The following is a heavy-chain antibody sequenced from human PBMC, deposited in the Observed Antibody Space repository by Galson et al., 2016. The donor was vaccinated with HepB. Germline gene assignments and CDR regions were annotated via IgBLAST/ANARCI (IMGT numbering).Heavy chain of an antibody. CDR2: VKSKTDGGAT. D-gene: IGHD3-9*01. CDR3: TTLHPHISETGPTDY. J-gene: IGHJ4*02. V-gene: IGHV3-15*01. CDR1: GFPFNNAW. Sequence: SLRLSCAASGFPFNNAWMGWVRQAPGKGLEWVGRVKSKTDGGATDYAAPVKGRFTISRDDSKNMLFLQMNSLKTEDTAVYYCTTLHPHISETGPTDYWGRGTLVTVSS.